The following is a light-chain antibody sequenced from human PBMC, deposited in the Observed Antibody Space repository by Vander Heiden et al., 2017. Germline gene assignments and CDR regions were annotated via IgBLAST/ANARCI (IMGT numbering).Light chain of an antibody. V-gene: IGLV2-23*03. Sequence: QSALPQPASVSGSPGQSITISCTGTSSDVGSYNLVSWYQQHPGKAPKLMIYEGSKRPSGVSNRFSGSKSGNTASLTISGLQAEDEADYYCCSYAGSSPVFGTGTKVTVL. CDR3: CSYAGSSPV. J-gene: IGLJ1*01. CDR1: SSDVGSYNL. CDR2: EGS.